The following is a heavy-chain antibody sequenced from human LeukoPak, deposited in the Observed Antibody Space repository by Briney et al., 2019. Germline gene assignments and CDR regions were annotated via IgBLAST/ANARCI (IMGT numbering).Heavy chain of an antibody. D-gene: IGHD6-13*01. V-gene: IGHV3-30*03. J-gene: IGHJ4*02. CDR1: GFTFSTYA. CDR2: ISYDGSTK. Sequence: GGSLRLSCAASGFTFSTYAMHWVRQAPGKGLEWVAVISYDGSTKYYADSVKGRFTISRDNFKNTLFLQMNSLRAEDTAVYNCVRYRRRTALDFWGQGTLVSVFS. CDR3: VRYRRRTALDF.